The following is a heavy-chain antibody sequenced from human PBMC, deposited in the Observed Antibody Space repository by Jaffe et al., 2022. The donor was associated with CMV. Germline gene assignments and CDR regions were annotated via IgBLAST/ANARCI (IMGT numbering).Heavy chain of an antibody. CDR2: ISWDSGTR. D-gene: IGHD3-16*01. V-gene: IGHV3-9*01. J-gene: IGHJ3*02. CDR3: VKGEYYDGTTYRDYRMPDGFDM. CDR1: GFPFNDYG. Sequence: EVQLVESGGHSIQPGRSLRLSCETSGFPFNDYGIHWVRQVPGKGLEWVSGISWDSGTRTYADSVEGRFTISRNNANNSVYLQMNSLRLDDTALYYCVKGEYYDGTTYRDYRMPDGFDMWGQGTMVTV.